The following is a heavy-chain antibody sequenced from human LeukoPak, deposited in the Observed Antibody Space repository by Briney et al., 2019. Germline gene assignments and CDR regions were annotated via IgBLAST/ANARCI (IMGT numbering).Heavy chain of an antibody. CDR2: ISWSSGSI. Sequence: GGSLRLSCAASGFTFDDYAMHWVRQAPGKGLEWVSGISWSSGSIGYADSVKGRFTISRDNAKNSLYLQMNSLRAEDTALYYCAKDMSSTARAFYFDFWGQGTLVTVSS. CDR1: GFTFDDYA. D-gene: IGHD6-19*01. J-gene: IGHJ4*02. V-gene: IGHV3-9*01. CDR3: AKDMSSTARAFYFDF.